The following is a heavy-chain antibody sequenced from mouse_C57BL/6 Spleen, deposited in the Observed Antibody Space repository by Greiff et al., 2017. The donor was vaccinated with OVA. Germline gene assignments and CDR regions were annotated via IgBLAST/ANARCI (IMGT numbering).Heavy chain of an antibody. D-gene: IGHD2-4*01. CDR2: INPNYGTT. CDR3: ARERLRRGYFDV. CDR1: GYSFTDYN. J-gene: IGHJ1*03. V-gene: IGHV1-39*01. Sequence: VQLQQSGPELVKPGASVKISCKASGYSFTDYNMNWVKQSHGKSLEWIGVINPNYGTTSYNQKFKGKATLTVDQSSSTAYMQLNSLTSEDSAVXYCARERLRRGYFDVWGTGTTVTVSS.